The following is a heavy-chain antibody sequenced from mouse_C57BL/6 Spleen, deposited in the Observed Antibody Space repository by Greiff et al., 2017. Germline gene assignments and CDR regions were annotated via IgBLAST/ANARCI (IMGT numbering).Heavy chain of an antibody. D-gene: IGHD1-1*01. CDR2: ISYDGSN. Sequence: DVKLQESGPGLVKPSQSLALTCSVTGYSITSGYYWNWIRQFPGNKLEWMGYISYDGSNNYNPSLKNRISITRDTSKNQFFLKLNSVTTENTATYYCSRADYYGSSYHLAYWGQGTLVTVSA. CDR1: GYSITSGYY. J-gene: IGHJ3*01. CDR3: SRADYYGSSYHLAY. V-gene: IGHV3-6*01.